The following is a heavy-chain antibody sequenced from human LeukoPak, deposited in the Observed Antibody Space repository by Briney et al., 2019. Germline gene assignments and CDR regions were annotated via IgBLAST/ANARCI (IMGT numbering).Heavy chain of an antibody. J-gene: IGHJ6*02. V-gene: IGHV3-43*01. CDR2: ISWDGGST. CDR1: GFTFDDYT. D-gene: IGHD5-12*01. CDR3: AKDMGTHRSGYDPYYYYYGMDV. Sequence: GGSLRLSCAATGFTFDDYTMHWVRQAPGKGLEWVSLISWDGGSTYYADSVKGRFTISRDNSKNSLYLQMNSLRTEDTALYYCAKDMGTHRSGYDPYYYYYGMDVWGQGTTVTVSS.